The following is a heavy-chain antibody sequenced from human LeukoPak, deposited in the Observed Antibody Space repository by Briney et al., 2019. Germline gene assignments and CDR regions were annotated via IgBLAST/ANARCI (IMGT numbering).Heavy chain of an antibody. CDR2: IFYSGST. CDR1: GGSISTSNYY. J-gene: IGHJ4*02. V-gene: IGHV4-39*07. Sequence: SETLSLTCTVSGGSISTSNYYWGWIRQPPGKGLEWIGNIFYSGSTYYSPSLRSRVTISLDTSRNQFSLKLNSVTAADTAVYYCAKSGGGLEFDYWGQGTLVTVSS. D-gene: IGHD3-16*01. CDR3: AKSGGGLEFDY.